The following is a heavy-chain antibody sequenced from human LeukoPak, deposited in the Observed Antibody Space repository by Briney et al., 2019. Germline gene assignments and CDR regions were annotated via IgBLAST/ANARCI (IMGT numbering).Heavy chain of an antibody. CDR3: AKDLDTAMTRYYYYGMDA. CDR2: ISYDGSNK. Sequence: PGGSLRLSCAASGFTFSSYGVHWVRQAPGKGLEWVAVISYDGSNKYYADSVKGRFTISRDNSKNTLYLQMNSLRAEDTAVYYCAKDLDTAMTRYYYYGMDAWGQGTTVTVSS. D-gene: IGHD5-18*01. CDR1: GFTFSSYG. V-gene: IGHV3-30*18. J-gene: IGHJ6*02.